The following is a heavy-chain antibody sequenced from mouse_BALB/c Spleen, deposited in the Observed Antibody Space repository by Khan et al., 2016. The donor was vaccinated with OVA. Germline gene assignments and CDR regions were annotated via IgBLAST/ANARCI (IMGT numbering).Heavy chain of an antibody. V-gene: IGHV1-7*01. Sequence: VQLVESGAELAKPGASVKMSCKASGYTFTTYWMHWVKQRPGQGLEWIGYINPTSGYTDYNEKFKDRVTLSADKSSSTAYMQLSSLTSEDSAVYYWTRDRIDYWGQGTTLTVSA. CDR3: TRDRIDY. CDR2: INPTSGYT. J-gene: IGHJ2*01. CDR1: GYTFTTYW.